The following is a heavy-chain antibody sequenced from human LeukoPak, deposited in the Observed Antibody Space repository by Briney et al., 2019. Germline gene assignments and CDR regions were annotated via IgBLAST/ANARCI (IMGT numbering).Heavy chain of an antibody. CDR2: ISAYNGNT. CDR1: GYTFTRYG. D-gene: IGHD4-17*01. J-gene: IGHJ2*01. CDR3: ARGLNYGDYSLRYFDL. V-gene: IGHV1-18*01. Sequence: ASVKVSCKASGYTFTRYGISWVRQAPGQGLEWMGWISAYNGNTNYAQKLQGRVTMTTDTSTSTAYMELRSLRSDDTAVYYCARGLNYGDYSLRYFDLWGRGTLVTVSS.